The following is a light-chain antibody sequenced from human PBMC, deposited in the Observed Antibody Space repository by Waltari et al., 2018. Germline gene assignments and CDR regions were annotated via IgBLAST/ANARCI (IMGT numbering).Light chain of an antibody. J-gene: IGKJ1*01. V-gene: IGKV3-15*01. Sequence: EIVMTQSPATLSVSPGERATLSCRARQGISSALAWYQQKPGQAPRLLIFGASTRATGVPARFSGSVSGTEFTLTISSLQSEDFGVYYCQQSKIWPAFGQGTKVEIK. CDR3: QQSKIWPA. CDR1: QGISSA. CDR2: GAS.